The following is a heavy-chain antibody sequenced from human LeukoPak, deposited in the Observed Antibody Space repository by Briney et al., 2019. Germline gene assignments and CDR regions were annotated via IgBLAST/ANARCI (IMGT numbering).Heavy chain of an antibody. CDR2: IIPTGSTT. V-gene: IGHV3-23*01. D-gene: IGHD3-16*01. J-gene: IGHJ4*02. Sequence: PGGSLRLSCVASGFRFSNYGMNWVRQAPGKGLEWVSGIIPTGSTTYYADSVKGRFTISRDNSKNTVYLHLNSLRVEDTAHYYCAKDIRWASFESWGQGTLVTVSS. CDR1: GFRFSNYG. CDR3: AKDIRWASFES.